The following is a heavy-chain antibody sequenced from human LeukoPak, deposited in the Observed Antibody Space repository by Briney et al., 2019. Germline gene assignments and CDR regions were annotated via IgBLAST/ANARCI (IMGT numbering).Heavy chain of an antibody. CDR2: ISSNSKYI. J-gene: IGHJ4*02. CDR1: GFTFTNYP. V-gene: IGHV3-21*01. Sequence: PGGSLRLSCAASGFTFTNYPMTWVRQAPGKGLEWVSSISSNSKYIYYADSMRGRFTVSRDNAKNSLFLQLNSLRAEDTAVYYCARDSSDFDYWGQGTLVTVSS. CDR3: ARDSSDFDY. D-gene: IGHD3-22*01.